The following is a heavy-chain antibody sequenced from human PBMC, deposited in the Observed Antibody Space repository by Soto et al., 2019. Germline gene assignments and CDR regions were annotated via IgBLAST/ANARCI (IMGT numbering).Heavy chain of an antibody. V-gene: IGHV1-8*02. CDR3: ARADGSSHDAFDI. J-gene: IGHJ3*02. CDR2: INPNSGNT. Sequence: QVHLVQSGAEVKKPGASVKVSCKASGYSFTGYDVHWVRQAAGHGLEWMGWINPNSGNTGHAEKFQGRLTLTRNISKSTDYLELRSLRSEDTAVYYCARADGSSHDAFDIWGQGTMVTVSS. CDR1: GYSFTGYD. D-gene: IGHD3-10*01.